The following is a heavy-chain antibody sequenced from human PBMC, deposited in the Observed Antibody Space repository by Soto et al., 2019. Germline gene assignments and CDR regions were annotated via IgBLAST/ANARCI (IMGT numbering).Heavy chain of an antibody. CDR1: GGVTNGYY. J-gene: IGHJ4*02. CDR3: TRGPTGYYGAIDF. CDR2: IYYSGTT. V-gene: IGHV4-59*01. Sequence: PSETLSLTCTVSGGVTNGYYWSWIRQPPGKGLEWIAFIYYSGTTKYNPSLKSRVTISVDTSMNHFSLKLSSVTAADSAVYYCTRGPTGYYGAIDFWGQGARVTVPS. D-gene: IGHD3-9*01.